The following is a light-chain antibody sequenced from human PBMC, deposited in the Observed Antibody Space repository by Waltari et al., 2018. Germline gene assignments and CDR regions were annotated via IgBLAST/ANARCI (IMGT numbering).Light chain of an antibody. CDR1: TSNIGSNT. V-gene: IGLV1-44*01. J-gene: IGLJ3*02. Sequence: QSVLTQPPSASGTPGQRVTISCSGSTSNIGSNTVNWYQQVPGAAPKLLIYSNLQRPSGVPARFSGSKSATSASLAISGLQSEDESYFYCATWDDSLNGWVFGGGTKVTVL. CDR2: SNL. CDR3: ATWDDSLNGWV.